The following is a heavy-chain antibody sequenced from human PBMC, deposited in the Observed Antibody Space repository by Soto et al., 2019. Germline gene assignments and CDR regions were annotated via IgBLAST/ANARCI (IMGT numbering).Heavy chain of an antibody. CDR1: GGSISSYY. J-gene: IGHJ4*02. Sequence: QVQLQESGPGLVKPSETLSLTCTVSGGSISSYYGSWIRQPPGKGLEWIGYIYYSGSTNYNPSLKSRVTISVDTSKNQFSLKLSSVTAADTAVYYCARVNYYDSSGYQSFDYWGQGTLVTVSS. CDR3: ARVNYYDSSGYQSFDY. D-gene: IGHD3-22*01. CDR2: IYYSGST. V-gene: IGHV4-59*01.